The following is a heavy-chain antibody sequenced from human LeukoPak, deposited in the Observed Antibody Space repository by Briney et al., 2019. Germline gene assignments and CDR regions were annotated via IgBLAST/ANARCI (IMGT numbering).Heavy chain of an antibody. V-gene: IGHV3-23*01. Sequence: GGSLRLSCEASGFTFNSYGMGWVRQAPGKGLEWVSAISGSCSTTYYADSVKGRFTISRDNSKNTLYLQMDSLRAEDTAVYYCAKDAGGSSGYYYNLGFYYFDYWGQGTLVTVSS. CDR2: ISGSCSTT. CDR3: AKDAGGSSGYYYNLGFYYFDY. D-gene: IGHD3-22*01. CDR1: GFTFNSYG. J-gene: IGHJ4*02.